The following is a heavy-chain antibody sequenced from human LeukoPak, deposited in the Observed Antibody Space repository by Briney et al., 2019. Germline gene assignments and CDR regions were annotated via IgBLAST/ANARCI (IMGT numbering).Heavy chain of an antibody. CDR3: ARGRSYYDQTGLDI. CDR1: GASISSYY. V-gene: IGHV4-59*01. D-gene: IGHD3-22*01. CDR2: IYHSGST. J-gene: IGHJ3*02. Sequence: SETLSLTCTVSGASISSYYGTWIRQPPGKGLEWIGNIYHSGSTNYNSSLKSRLTISVDTSKNQFSLKPSSVTAADTAVCYCARGRSYYDQTGLDIWGQGTMVTVSS.